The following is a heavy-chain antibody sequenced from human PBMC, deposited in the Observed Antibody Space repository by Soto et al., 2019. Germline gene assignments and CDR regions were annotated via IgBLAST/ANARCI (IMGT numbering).Heavy chain of an antibody. CDR2: IDPSDSYT. V-gene: IGHV5-10-1*01. D-gene: IGHD6-19*01. Sequence: GESLKISCKGFGYTFTNYWINWVRQMPGKGLEWMGRIDPSDSYTDYSPSFQGHVTISADKSINTAFLEWSSLKASDTAMYYCARHLGKQWLDFDYWGQGTLVTVSS. CDR1: GYTFTNYW. CDR3: ARHLGKQWLDFDY. J-gene: IGHJ4*02.